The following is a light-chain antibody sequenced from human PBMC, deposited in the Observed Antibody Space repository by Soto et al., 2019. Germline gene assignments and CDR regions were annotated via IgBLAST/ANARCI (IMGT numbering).Light chain of an antibody. V-gene: IGKV1-5*01. CDR1: QSLNND. CDR3: QQYHRSSIT. CDR2: DAS. Sequence: DIQMTQSPSTLSASVGDRVTITCRASQSLNNDLAWYQQKPAKAPNLLIYDASTLERGVPSRFSGTGSGTEFTLAINSLQPDDFVTYYCQQYHRSSITFGQGTRLEIK. J-gene: IGKJ5*01.